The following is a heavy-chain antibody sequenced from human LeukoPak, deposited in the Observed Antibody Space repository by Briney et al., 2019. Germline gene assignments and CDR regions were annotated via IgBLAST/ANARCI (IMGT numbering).Heavy chain of an antibody. V-gene: IGHV3-33*01. D-gene: IGHD6-13*01. Sequence: QPGRSLRLSCAASGFTFSSYAIHWVRQAPGKGLEWVAVIWYDAINKYYADSVKGRFTISRDNSKNTVYLQMNTLRDEDTAVYYCARGQQLEGTAFDYWGQGTLVTVSP. CDR2: IWYDAINK. J-gene: IGHJ4*02. CDR3: ARGQQLEGTAFDY. CDR1: GFTFSSYA.